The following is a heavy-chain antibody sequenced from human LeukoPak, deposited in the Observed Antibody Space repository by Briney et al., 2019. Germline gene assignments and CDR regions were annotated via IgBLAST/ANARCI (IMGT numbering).Heavy chain of an antibody. CDR1: GFTFSSDS. CDR3: AKGAWDY. J-gene: IGHJ4*02. Sequence: PGGSLRLSCAAPGFTFSSDSMNWVRQAPGKGLKWVSYITSSSSTIYYADSVKGRFTISRDNAKNSLYLQLNSLRDEDTAVYYCAKGAWDYWGQGTLVTVSS. V-gene: IGHV3-48*02. CDR2: ITSSSSTI.